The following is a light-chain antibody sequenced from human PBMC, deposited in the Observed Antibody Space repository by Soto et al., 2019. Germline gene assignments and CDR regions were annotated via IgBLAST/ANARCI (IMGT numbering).Light chain of an antibody. Sequence: IRWPQSPDTLSLSPGQRSTLSCTSSQSLTNSFMAWYQQKPGQAPRLLIYDTSSRATGIPDRFSGSGSGTDFTLTISRMEPEAFAVFFCQQSGPSGIIFGQGTRLEI. V-gene: IGKV3-20*01. CDR2: DTS. J-gene: IGKJ5*01. CDR3: QQSGPSGII. CDR1: QSLTNSF.